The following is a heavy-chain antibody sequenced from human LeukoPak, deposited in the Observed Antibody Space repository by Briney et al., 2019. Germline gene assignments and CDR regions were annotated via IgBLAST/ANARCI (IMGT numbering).Heavy chain of an antibody. J-gene: IGHJ4*02. Sequence: SETLSLTCTVSGGSISTYYGNWIRQAPGKGLEWIGYIYHSGSTNYNPSLKSRVTISVETSKNQFSLKLSSVTAADTAVYYCARNGGNSDFDYWGQGTLVTVSS. V-gene: IGHV4-59*12. D-gene: IGHD4-23*01. CDR2: IYHSGST. CDR3: ARNGGNSDFDY. CDR1: GGSISTYY.